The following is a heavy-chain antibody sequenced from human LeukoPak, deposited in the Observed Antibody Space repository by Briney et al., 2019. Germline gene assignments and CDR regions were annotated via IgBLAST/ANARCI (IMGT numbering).Heavy chain of an antibody. CDR1: GFSLSTSGVG. CDR2: IYWNDDK. D-gene: IGHD2-2*02. CDR3: AHTGSPVRYCSSTSCHNYFDY. Sequence: SGPTLLNPTPTLTLTCTFSGFSLSTSGVGVGWIRQTPGKALEWLALIYWNDDKRYSPSLKSRLTITKDTSKNQVVLTMTNMDPVDTATYYCAHTGSPVRYCSSTSCHNYFDYWGQGTLVTVSS. V-gene: IGHV2-5*01. J-gene: IGHJ4*02.